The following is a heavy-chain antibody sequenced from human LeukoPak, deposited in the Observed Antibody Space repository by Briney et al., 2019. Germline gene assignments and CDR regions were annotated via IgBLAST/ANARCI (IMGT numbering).Heavy chain of an antibody. CDR3: ARALDYGGSYYHGMDV. CDR1: GYTFTSYA. D-gene: IGHD4-17*01. V-gene: IGHV1-3*01. Sequence: ASVKVSCKASGYTFTSYAMHWVRQAPGQRLEWMGWINAGNGNTKYSQKFQGRVTITRDTSASTAYMELSSLRSEDTAVYYCARALDYGGSYYHGMDVWGQGTTVTVSS. CDR2: INAGNGNT. J-gene: IGHJ6*02.